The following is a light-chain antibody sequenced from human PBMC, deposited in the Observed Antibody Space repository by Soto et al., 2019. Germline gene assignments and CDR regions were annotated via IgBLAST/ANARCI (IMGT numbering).Light chain of an antibody. CDR1: RRDFGSYKF. Sequence: QSALTQPASVSGSPGQSVTISCTGTRRDFGSYKFVSWYQHHPGKVPKVIIYETSNRPSGVSDRFSGSKSGNTASLTISGLQAEDEDYYYCFSFTSTNTHVFGSGTKVTVL. J-gene: IGLJ1*01. CDR2: ETS. CDR3: FSFTSTNTHV. V-gene: IGLV2-23*01.